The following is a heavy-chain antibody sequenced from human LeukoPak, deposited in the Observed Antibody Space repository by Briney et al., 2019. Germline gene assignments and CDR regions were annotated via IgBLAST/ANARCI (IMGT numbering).Heavy chain of an antibody. Sequence: PSETLSLTCTVSGGSISSYYWSWIRQPPGKGLEWIGYIHFGGSTDYNPSLKSRVTISVDTSKNQFSLKLSSVTAADTAVYYCARDGYNYPLGYWGQGTLVTVSS. CDR1: GGSISSYY. D-gene: IGHD5-24*01. V-gene: IGHV4-59*01. J-gene: IGHJ4*02. CDR3: ARDGYNYPLGY. CDR2: IHFGGST.